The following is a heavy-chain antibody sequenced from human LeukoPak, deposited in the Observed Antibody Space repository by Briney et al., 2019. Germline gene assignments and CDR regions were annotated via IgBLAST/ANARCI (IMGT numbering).Heavy chain of an antibody. CDR1: GFTFSSYS. D-gene: IGHD3-3*01. V-gene: IGHV3-73*01. CDR2: IRSKANSYAT. J-gene: IGHJ4*02. CDR3: TSLGGTYYDFWSGYYTYY. Sequence: GGSLRLSCAASGFTFSSYSMNWVRQASGKGREWVGRIRSKANSYATAYAESVKGRLTISRDDSKNTAYLQMNSLKTEDTAVYYCTSLGGTYYDFWSGYYTYYWGQGTLVTVSS.